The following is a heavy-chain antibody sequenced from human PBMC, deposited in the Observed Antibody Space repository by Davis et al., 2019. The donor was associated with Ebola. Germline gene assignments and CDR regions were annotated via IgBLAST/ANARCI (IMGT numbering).Heavy chain of an antibody. J-gene: IGHJ6*02. D-gene: IGHD4-11*01. CDR3: ARSDRNTYYYYGMDV. V-gene: IGHV1-69*13. Sequence: AASVKVSCKASGGTFSSYAISWVRQAPGQGLEGMGGIMPIFGKANYAQKFQGRVTITADESTSTAYMELSSLRSEDTAVYYCARSDRNTYYYYGMDVWGQGTTVTVSS. CDR1: GGTFSSYA. CDR2: IMPIFGKA.